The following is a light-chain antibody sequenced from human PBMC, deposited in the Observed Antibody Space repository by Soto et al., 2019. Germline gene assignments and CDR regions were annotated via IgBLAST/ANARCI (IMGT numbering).Light chain of an antibody. Sequence: EIVLTQSPGTLSLSPGERATLSCRASQSVSSSYLAWYQQKPGQAPRLLIYGASSRATGIPDRFSVSGSGTDFTCTISSLEPEDFAVYYCQQYPGYTFGQGTKLEIK. V-gene: IGKV3-20*01. CDR2: GAS. CDR1: QSVSSSY. J-gene: IGKJ2*01. CDR3: QQYPGYT.